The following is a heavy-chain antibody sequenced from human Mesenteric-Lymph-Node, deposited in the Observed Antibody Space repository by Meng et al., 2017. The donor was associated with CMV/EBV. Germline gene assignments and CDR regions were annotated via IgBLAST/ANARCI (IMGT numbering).Heavy chain of an antibody. CDR3: ARGDGEKATIVQGY. V-gene: IGHV3-7*01. CDR2: IRQDGSEK. CDR1: GFTFSNAW. J-gene: IGHJ1*01. Sequence: GGSLRLSCAASGFTFSNAWMTWVRQAPGKGLEWVANIRQDGSEKYYVDSVEGRFTISRDNAKNSLYLHMSSLRLDDTAMYYCARGDGEKATIVQGYWGHGTLVTVSS. D-gene: IGHD5-24*01.